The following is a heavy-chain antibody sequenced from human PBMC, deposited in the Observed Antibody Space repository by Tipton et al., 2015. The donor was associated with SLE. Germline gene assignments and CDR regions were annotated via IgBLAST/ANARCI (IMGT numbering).Heavy chain of an antibody. CDR1: GSIFRCYA. V-gene: IGHV3-30*14. J-gene: IGHJ4*02. CDR2: ISYDGSDK. D-gene: IGHD1-7*01. Sequence: SLRLSCAASGSIFRCYAFHWVRPAPGKGLEGVAVISYDGSDKYYADSVKGRFTISRDNSKNTVYLHMNSLRADDTAIDYCASASWNYGFFDYWGQVTLVTVSS. CDR3: ASASWNYGFFDY.